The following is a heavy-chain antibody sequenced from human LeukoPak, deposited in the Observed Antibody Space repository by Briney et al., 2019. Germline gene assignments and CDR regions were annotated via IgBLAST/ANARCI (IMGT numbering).Heavy chain of an antibody. Sequence: SETLSLTCAVYGGSFSGYYWSWIRQPPGKGLEWIGEINHSGSTNYNPSLKSRVTISVDTSKNQFSLKLSSVTAADTAVYYCAREVLMYGSSWQRFDYWGQGTLVTVSS. CDR2: INHSGST. CDR1: GGSFSGYY. CDR3: AREVLMYGSSWQRFDY. D-gene: IGHD6-13*01. J-gene: IGHJ4*02. V-gene: IGHV4-34*01.